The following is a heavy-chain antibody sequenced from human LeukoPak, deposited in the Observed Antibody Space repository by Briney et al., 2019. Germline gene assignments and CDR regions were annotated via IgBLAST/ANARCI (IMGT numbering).Heavy chain of an antibody. J-gene: IGHJ4*02. D-gene: IGHD5-12*01. Sequence: GGSLRLSCAASVFIFSSYGMNGVREAPGKGLEWVSYISGSSSAIYYTDSVKGRFTISRDNAKKSVYLQMNGLRAEDTAVYYCAAYSGYDRIFDYWGQGTLVTVSS. CDR2: ISGSSSAI. CDR1: VFIFSSYG. CDR3: AAYSGYDRIFDY. V-gene: IGHV3-48*01.